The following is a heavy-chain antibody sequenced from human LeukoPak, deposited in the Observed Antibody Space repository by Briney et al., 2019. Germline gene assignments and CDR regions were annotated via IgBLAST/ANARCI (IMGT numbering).Heavy chain of an antibody. D-gene: IGHD6-19*01. V-gene: IGHV1-2*02. J-gene: IGHJ4*02. CDR3: ARDRTRTGYSSGWYHDS. CDR2: INPNSGGT. Sequence: GASVKVSCKASGYTFTGYYMHWVRQAPGQGLGWMGWINPNSGGTNYAQKFQGRVTMTRDTSISTAYMELSRLRSDDTAVYYCARDRTRTGYSSGWYHDSWGQGTLVTVSS. CDR1: GYTFTGYY.